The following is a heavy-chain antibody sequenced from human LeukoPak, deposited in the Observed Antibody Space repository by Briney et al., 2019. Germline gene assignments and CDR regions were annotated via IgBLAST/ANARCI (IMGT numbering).Heavy chain of an antibody. Sequence: GRSLRLSCAASGFSFGSYGMHWVRQAPGKGLEWGAFIRYGGSHQFYADSVRGRFTISRDNPKNTLYLQMNSLRGEDTAVYFCARDSGTWFYLQDWGQGTLVTVSS. CDR3: ARDSGTWFYLQD. D-gene: IGHD2/OR15-2a*01. CDR1: GFSFGSYG. CDR2: IRYGGSHQ. V-gene: IGHV3-33*01. J-gene: IGHJ1*01.